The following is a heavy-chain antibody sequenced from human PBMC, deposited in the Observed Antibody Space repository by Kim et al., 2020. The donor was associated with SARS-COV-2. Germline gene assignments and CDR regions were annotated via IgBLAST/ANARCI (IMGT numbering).Heavy chain of an antibody. CDR3: ATVVQQPENWFDP. J-gene: IGHJ5*02. D-gene: IGHD6-13*01. V-gene: IGHV1-24*01. Sequence: YAHKFQGRVTMTEDTSTDTAYMELSSLRSEDTAVYYCATVVQQPENWFDPWGQGTLVTVSS.